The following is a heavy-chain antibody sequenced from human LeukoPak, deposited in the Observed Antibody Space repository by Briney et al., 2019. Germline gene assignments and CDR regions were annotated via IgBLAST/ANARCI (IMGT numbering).Heavy chain of an antibody. D-gene: IGHD2-15*01. J-gene: IGHJ1*01. V-gene: IGHV5-51*01. Sequence: GESLKISCKGSGYSFTSYWIGWVRQMPGKGLEWMGIIYPGDSDTRYRPSFQGQVTISADKSISTAYLQWSSLKASDTAMYYCASTGCSGGSCYSIYFQHWGQGTLVTVSS. CDR2: IYPGDSDT. CDR1: GYSFTSYW. CDR3: ASTGCSGGSCYSIYFQH.